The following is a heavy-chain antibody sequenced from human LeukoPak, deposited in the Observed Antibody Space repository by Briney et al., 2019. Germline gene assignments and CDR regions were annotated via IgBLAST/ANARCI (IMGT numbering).Heavy chain of an antibody. Sequence: GGSLRLSRAASGFTFSTYDMHWVRQAPGKGLEWVAVISYDGTYKYYTDSVKGRFTISRDNSKNTLYLQMNSLRAEDTAVYFCAKDTSGYSDYWGQGTLVTVSS. D-gene: IGHD2-15*01. V-gene: IGHV3-30*18. CDR3: AKDTSGYSDY. CDR2: ISYDGTYK. CDR1: GFTFSTYD. J-gene: IGHJ4*02.